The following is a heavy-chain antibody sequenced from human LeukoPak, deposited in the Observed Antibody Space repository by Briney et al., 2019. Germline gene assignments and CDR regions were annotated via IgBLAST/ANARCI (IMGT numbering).Heavy chain of an antibody. J-gene: IGHJ4*02. CDR2: IKQDGSEK. V-gene: IGHV3-7*01. CDR1: GFTFSSYW. D-gene: IGHD4-17*01. CDR3: ARDGLHDYGDYVGYFDY. Sequence: GGSLRLSCAASGFTFSSYWMSWVRQAPGKGLEWVANIKQDGSEKYYADSVKGRFTISRDNAKNSLYLQMNSLRAEDTAVYYCARDGLHDYGDYVGYFDYWGQGTLVTVSS.